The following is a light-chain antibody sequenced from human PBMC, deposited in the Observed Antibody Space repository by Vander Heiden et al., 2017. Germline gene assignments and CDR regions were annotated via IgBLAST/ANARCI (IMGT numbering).Light chain of an antibody. CDR1: QSVSSSY. CDR2: DAS. V-gene: IGKV3-20*01. J-gene: IGKJ2*01. Sequence: EIVLTQSPGTLSLSPGERATLSCRASQSVSSSYLAWYQQKPGQAPRLLIYDASSRATGIPDRFSGSGSGTDFTLTITTLEPEDFAVYYCQQYGGSPPYTFGQGTKLEIE. CDR3: QQYGGSPPYT.